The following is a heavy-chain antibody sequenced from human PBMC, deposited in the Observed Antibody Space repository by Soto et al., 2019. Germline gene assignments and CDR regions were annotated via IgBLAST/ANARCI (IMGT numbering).Heavy chain of an antibody. V-gene: IGHV1-2*04. D-gene: IGHD3-3*01. CDR2: INPNSGGT. CDR1: GYTFTGCY. CDR3: ARESRSYNYDFWSGPTRSGFDP. J-gene: IGHJ5*02. Sequence: ASVKVSCKASGYTFTGCYMHWVRQAPGQGLEWMGWINPNSGGTNYAQKFQGWVTMTRDTSISTAYMELSRLRSDDTAVYYCARESRSYNYDFWSGPTRSGFDPWGQGTLVTSPQ.